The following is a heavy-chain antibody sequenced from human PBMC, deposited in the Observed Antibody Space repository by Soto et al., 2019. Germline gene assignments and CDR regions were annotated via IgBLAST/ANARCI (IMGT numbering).Heavy chain of an antibody. D-gene: IGHD6-19*01. CDR2: ISGSGGST. CDR3: AEEVEHSSGWANFDY. Sequence: EVQLLESGGGLVQPGGSLRLSCAASGFTFSSYAMSWVRQAPGKGLEWVSAISGSGGSTYYADSVKGRFTISRDNSKKTAYLKMNRVRGQDTAVYYCAEEVEHSSGWANFDYWGQGALVTVSS. CDR1: GFTFSSYA. J-gene: IGHJ4*02. V-gene: IGHV3-23*01.